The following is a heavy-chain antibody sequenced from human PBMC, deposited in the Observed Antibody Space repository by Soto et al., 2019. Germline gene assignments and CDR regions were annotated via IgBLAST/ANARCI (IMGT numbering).Heavy chain of an antibody. CDR3: ASRKSSPYFDY. J-gene: IGHJ4*02. V-gene: IGHV4-30-4*01. CDR1: GGSISSGDYY. D-gene: IGHD3-10*01. CDR2: IYYSGST. Sequence: SETLSLTCTVSGGSISSGDYYWSWIRQPPGKGLEWIGYIYYSGSTYYSPSLKSRVTISVDTSKNQFSLKLSSVTAADTAVYYCASRKSSPYFDYWGQGTLVPVSS.